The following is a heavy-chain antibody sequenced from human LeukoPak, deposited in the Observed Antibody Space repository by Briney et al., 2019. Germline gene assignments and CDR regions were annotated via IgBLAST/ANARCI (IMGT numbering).Heavy chain of an antibody. CDR3: ARSLYSGYVYWFDP. Sequence: SVKVSCKASGGTFSSYAISWVRQAPGQGLGWMGRIIPIFGTANYAQKFQGRVTITTDESTSTAYMELSSLRSEDTAVYYCARSLYSGYVYWFDPWGQGTLVTVSS. CDR1: GGTFSSYA. J-gene: IGHJ5*02. CDR2: IIPIFGTA. V-gene: IGHV1-69*05. D-gene: IGHD5-12*01.